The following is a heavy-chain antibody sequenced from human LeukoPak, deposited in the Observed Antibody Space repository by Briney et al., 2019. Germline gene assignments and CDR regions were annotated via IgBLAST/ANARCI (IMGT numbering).Heavy chain of an antibody. V-gene: IGHV4-59*01. J-gene: IGHJ5*02. Sequence: PSETLSLTCTVSGGSISSYYWSRIRQPPGKGLEWIGYIYYSGSTNYNPSLKSRVTISVDTSKNQFSLKLSSVTAADTAVYYCARGEKYSSSWSVGWFDPWGQGTLVTVSS. CDR3: ARGEKYSSSWSVGWFDP. D-gene: IGHD6-13*01. CDR2: IYYSGST. CDR1: GGSISSYY.